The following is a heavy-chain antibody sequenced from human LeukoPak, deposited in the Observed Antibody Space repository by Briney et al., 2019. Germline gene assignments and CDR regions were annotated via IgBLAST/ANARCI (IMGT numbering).Heavy chain of an antibody. V-gene: IGHV3-23*01. Sequence: PGGSLRLSCAASGFTFSSYAMSWVRQAPGKGLEWVSAISGSGGSTYYADSVKGRFTISRDNAKNSLYLQMNSLRAEDTALYYCAKDTAPIAAAGDFDYWGQGTLVTVSS. CDR3: AKDTAPIAAAGDFDY. J-gene: IGHJ4*02. CDR2: ISGSGGST. CDR1: GFTFSSYA. D-gene: IGHD6-13*01.